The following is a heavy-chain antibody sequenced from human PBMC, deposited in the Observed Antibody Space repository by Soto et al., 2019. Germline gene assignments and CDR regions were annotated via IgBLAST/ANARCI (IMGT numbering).Heavy chain of an antibody. D-gene: IGHD2-8*02. J-gene: IGHJ3*02. CDR2: ILVDGRT. V-gene: IGHV3-23*01. Sequence: LRLSCAASGFICSSYDMSWVRQAPGKGLEWVSTILVDGRTFYVDSVEGRFTISRDSSQNTVYLQMNSLTAGDTALYYCAKATATGGGAFDICGQGTMVTVSS. CDR1: GFICSSYD. CDR3: AKATATGGGAFDI.